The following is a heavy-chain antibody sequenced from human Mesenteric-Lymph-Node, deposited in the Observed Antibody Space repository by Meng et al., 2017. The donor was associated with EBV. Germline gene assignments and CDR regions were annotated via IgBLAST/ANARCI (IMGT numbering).Heavy chain of an antibody. CDR2: IYYSGST. CDR3: ARFTYGDPAGI. CDR1: VGSVSISDSD. J-gene: IGHJ3*02. Sequence: QVEREAWGPVLGSPSEPLSLRCPVSVGSVSISDSDWSWIRQPPGKGLEWIGYIYYSGSTNYNPSLKSRVAISLNTSRTQFSVRLSSVTAADTAVYYCARFTYGDPAGIWGQGTMVTVSS. D-gene: IGHD4-17*01. V-gene: IGHV4-61*08.